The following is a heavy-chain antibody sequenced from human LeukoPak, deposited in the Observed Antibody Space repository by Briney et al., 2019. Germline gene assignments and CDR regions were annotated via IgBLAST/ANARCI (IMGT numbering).Heavy chain of an antibody. CDR1: GGSISSSSYY. D-gene: IGHD6-13*01. CDR2: IYYSGST. J-gene: IGHJ4*02. CDR3: ARKGYSSSWLFDY. V-gene: IGHV4-61*05. Sequence: PSETLSLTCTVSGGSISSSSYYWGWIRQPPGKGLEWIGYIYYSGSTNYNPSLKSRVTISVDTSKNQFSLKLSSVTAADTAVYYCARKGYSSSWLFDYWGQGTLVTVSS.